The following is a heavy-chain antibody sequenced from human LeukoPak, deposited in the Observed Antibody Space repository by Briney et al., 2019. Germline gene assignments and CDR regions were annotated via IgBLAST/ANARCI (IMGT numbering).Heavy chain of an antibody. D-gene: IGHD3-22*01. Sequence: ASVKVSCKASGYTFTSYDINWVRQATGQGLEWMGWMNPNSGDTGYAQKLQGRVTMTTDTSTSTAYMELRSLRSDDTAVYYCARDGNYYDSSGYLYWGQGTLVTVSS. J-gene: IGHJ4*02. V-gene: IGHV1-8*02. CDR3: ARDGNYYDSSGYLY. CDR1: GYTFTSYD. CDR2: MNPNSGDT.